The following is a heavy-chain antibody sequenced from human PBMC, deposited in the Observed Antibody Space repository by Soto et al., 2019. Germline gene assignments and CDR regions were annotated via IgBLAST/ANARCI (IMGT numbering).Heavy chain of an antibody. CDR2: ISGSGGST. CDR1: GFTFSSYA. D-gene: IGHD6-13*01. J-gene: IGHJ4*02. CDR3: AKDYSSSWYRGGYFDY. Sequence: VQLLESGGGLVQPGGSLRLSCAASGFTFSSYAMSWVRQAPGKGLEWVSAISGSGGSTYYADSVKGRFTISRDNSKNTLYLQMNSLRAEDTAVYYCAKDYSSSWYRGGYFDYWGQGTLVTVSS. V-gene: IGHV3-23*01.